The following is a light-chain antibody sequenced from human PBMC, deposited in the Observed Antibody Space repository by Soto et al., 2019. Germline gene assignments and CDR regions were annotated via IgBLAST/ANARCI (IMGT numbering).Light chain of an antibody. V-gene: IGLV3-21*02. CDR2: DDG. Sequence: SSELTQPPSVSVAPGQTARITCGGNNIGSKSVHWYQQRPGQAPVLVVYDDGDRPSGIPERFSASKSGNTATLTFSRVEAGDEADYYCQVWESSSDHPVVFGGGTKVTVL. CDR3: QVWESSSDHPVV. CDR1: NIGSKS. J-gene: IGLJ2*01.